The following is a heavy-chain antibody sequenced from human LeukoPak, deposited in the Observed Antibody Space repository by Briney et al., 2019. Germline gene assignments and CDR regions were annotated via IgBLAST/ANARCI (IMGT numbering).Heavy chain of an antibody. CDR1: GFTVSSNY. CDR3: ARGVGGPTTIDY. V-gene: IGHV3-66*02. CDR2: IYSGGST. J-gene: IGHJ4*02. D-gene: IGHD3-16*01. Sequence: GGSLRLSCAASGFTVSSNYMSWVRQAPGKGLEWVSVIYSGGSTYYADSVKGRFTTSRDNSKNTLYLQMNSLRAEDTAVYYCARGVGGPTTIDYWGQGTLVTVSS.